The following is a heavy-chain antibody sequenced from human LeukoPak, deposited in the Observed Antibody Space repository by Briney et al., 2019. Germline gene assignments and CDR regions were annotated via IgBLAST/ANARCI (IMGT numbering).Heavy chain of an antibody. J-gene: IGHJ4*02. Sequence: PSETLSLTCTVSGGSISSSSYYWGWIRQPPGKGLEWIGSIYYSGSTYYNPSLKSRVTISVDTSKNQFSLKLSSVTAADTAVYYCAGLGDYYDSSGPEWGIYYFDYWGQGTLVTVSS. V-gene: IGHV4-39*07. CDR3: AGLGDYYDSSGPEWGIYYFDY. CDR1: GGSISSSSYY. CDR2: IYYSGST. D-gene: IGHD3-22*01.